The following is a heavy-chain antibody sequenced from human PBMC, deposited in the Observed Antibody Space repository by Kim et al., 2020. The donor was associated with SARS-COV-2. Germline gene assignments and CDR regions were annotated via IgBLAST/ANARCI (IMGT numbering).Heavy chain of an antibody. D-gene: IGHD3-22*01. CDR3: ARGPSYDSSGRLFDP. CDR1: GDSISSAGYY. V-gene: IGHV4-31*03. CDR2: IFYSGST. J-gene: IGHJ5*02. Sequence: SETLSLTCTVSGDSISSAGYYWSWVRQHPGKGLEWIGYIFYSGSTYYNPSLKSRVTISVDTSKNQFPLKLSSVTAADTAVYYCARGPSYDSSGRLFDPWGQGTLVTVSS.